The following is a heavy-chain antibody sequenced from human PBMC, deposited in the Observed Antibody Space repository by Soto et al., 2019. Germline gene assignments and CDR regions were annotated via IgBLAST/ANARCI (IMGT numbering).Heavy chain of an antibody. CDR3: ARVYRDSSGYYLFDY. D-gene: IGHD3-22*01. CDR1: GYTFTGYY. Sequence: GASVKVSCKASGYTFTGYYMHWVRQAPGQGLEWMGWIDPNSGGTNYAQKFQGRVTMTRDTTISTAYMEMSRLRSDDTGVYYCARVYRDSSGYYLFDYWGQGTLVTVSS. J-gene: IGHJ4*02. V-gene: IGHV1-2*02. CDR2: IDPNSGGT.